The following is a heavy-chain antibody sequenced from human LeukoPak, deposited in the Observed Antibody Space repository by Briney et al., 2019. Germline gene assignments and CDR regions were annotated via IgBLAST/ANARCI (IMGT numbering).Heavy chain of an antibody. J-gene: IGHJ6*02. V-gene: IGHV3-7*01. D-gene: IGHD3-16*01. Sequence: PGGSLRLSCAASGFTFSDSWMSWVRQAPGKGLEWVANMNQDGSEKDYVDSVKGRFTISRDNARNSLYPQIGSLRAEDTAVYYCATYTHWVAGDVWGQGTTVTVSS. CDR3: ATYTHWVAGDV. CDR2: MNQDGSEK. CDR1: GFTFSDSW.